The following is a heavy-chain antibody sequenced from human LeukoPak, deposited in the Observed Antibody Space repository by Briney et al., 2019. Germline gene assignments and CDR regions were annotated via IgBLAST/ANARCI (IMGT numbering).Heavy chain of an antibody. J-gene: IGHJ3*02. V-gene: IGHV4-38-2*01. CDR3: ASYCSGGSCYNYHAFDI. CDR2: IYHSGST. D-gene: IGHD2-15*01. Sequence: PSETLSLTCAVSGYSISSGYYWGWIGQPPGKGLEWIGSIYHSGSTYYNPSLKSRVTISVDTSKNQFSLKLSSVTAADTAVYYCASYCSGGSCYNYHAFDIWGQGTMVTVSS. CDR1: GYSISSGYY.